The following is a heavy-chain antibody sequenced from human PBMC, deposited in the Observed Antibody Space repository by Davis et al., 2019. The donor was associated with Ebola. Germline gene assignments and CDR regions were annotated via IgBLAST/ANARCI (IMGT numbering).Heavy chain of an antibody. CDR1: GFTFSTAW. CDR2: IYRGGNT. V-gene: IGHV3-66*02. J-gene: IGHJ6*02. CDR3: AKLPLPYYDFWSGYTDYYYGMDV. D-gene: IGHD3-3*01. Sequence: PGGSLRLSCAASGFTFSTAWMNWVRQAPGKGLEWVSVIYRGGNTYYADSVKGRFTISRDNSKNTLYLQMNSLRAEDTAVYYCAKLPLPYYDFWSGYTDYYYGMDVWGQGTTVTVSS.